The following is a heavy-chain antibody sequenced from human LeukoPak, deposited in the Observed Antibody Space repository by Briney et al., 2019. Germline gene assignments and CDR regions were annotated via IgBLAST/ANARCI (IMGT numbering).Heavy chain of an antibody. V-gene: IGHV4-34*01. Sequence: SETLSLTCAVYGGSFSGYYWSWIRQPPGKGLEWIGEINHSGSTNYNPSLKSRVTISVDTSKNQFSLKLSSVTAADTAVYYCARDWAVAGTIRSTHFDYWAREPWSPSPQ. D-gene: IGHD6-19*01. J-gene: IGHJ4*02. CDR3: ARDWAVAGTIRSTHFDY. CDR1: GGSFSGYY. CDR2: INHSGST.